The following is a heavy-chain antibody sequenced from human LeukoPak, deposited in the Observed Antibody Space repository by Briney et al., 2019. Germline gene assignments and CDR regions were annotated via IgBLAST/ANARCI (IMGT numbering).Heavy chain of an antibody. CDR2: IYGGGST. J-gene: IGHJ4*02. Sequence: GGSLRLSCAASGFTVSSSYMTWVRQAPGKGVEWVSVIYGGGSTYYADSVKGRFTISRDNSKNTLYLQMNSLRVEDTAVYYCARGWDWGSAPHYWGQGTLVTVSS. D-gene: IGHD7-27*01. CDR3: ARGWDWGSAPHY. CDR1: GFTVSSSY. V-gene: IGHV3-66*01.